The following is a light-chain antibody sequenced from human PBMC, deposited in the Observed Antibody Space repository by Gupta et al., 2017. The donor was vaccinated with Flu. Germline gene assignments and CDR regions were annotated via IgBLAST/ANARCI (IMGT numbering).Light chain of an antibody. V-gene: IGKV4-1*01. CDR1: QSVLYSSNNTNY. J-gene: IGKJ2*01. CDR3: QQDDSTPYT. CDR2: WAS. Sequence: SLGARATINCKSSQSVLYSSNNTNYLAWYQQKPGQPPKLLFYWASTRESGVPDRFSGSGSGTDFTLTISSPQAEDVAVYYCQQDDSTPYTFGQGTKLEIK.